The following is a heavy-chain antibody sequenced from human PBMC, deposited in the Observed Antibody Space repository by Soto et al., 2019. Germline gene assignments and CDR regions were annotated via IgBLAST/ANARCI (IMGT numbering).Heavy chain of an antibody. CDR1: GYSFSNYG. J-gene: IGHJ4*02. V-gene: IGHV1-18*01. CDR2: ISVYDGKT. Sequence: QVQLLQSGAEVKKPGASVKVSCKVSGYSFSNYGITWVRQAPGQGLEWMGWISVYDGKTAYAQKVQDRVTVTIDTSTCTAYMELRSLRSDDTAVYHCARAVPYSVGARLDYWGQGTLVTVSS. D-gene: IGHD1-26*01. CDR3: ARAVPYSVGARLDY.